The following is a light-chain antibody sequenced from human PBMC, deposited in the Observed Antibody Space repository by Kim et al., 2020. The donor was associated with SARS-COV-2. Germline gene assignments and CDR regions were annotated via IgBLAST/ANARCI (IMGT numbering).Light chain of an antibody. Sequence: LSPGERGTLSCRSSQILTENGLAWYQQKPGRAPRLLIWRASNRPSGIPDKFSGSGSGTDFILSITRLEPEDSAVYYCQQYGGSPHTFGQGTKLEI. CDR1: QILTENG. J-gene: IGKJ2*01. CDR2: RAS. V-gene: IGKV3-20*01. CDR3: QQYGGSPHT.